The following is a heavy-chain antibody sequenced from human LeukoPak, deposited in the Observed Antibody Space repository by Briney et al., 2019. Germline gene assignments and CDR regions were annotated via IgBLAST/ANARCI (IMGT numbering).Heavy chain of an antibody. V-gene: IGHV4-39*01. CDR3: ARHGYGSGSYYGY. CDR1: GGSNSSSSYY. CDR2: IYYSGST. Sequence: SETLSLTCTVSGGSNSSSSYYWGWIRQPPGKGLEWIGSIYYSGSTYYNPSLKSRVTISVDTSKNQFSLKLSSVTAADTAVYYCARHGYGSGSYYGYWGQGTLVTVSS. D-gene: IGHD3-10*01. J-gene: IGHJ4*02.